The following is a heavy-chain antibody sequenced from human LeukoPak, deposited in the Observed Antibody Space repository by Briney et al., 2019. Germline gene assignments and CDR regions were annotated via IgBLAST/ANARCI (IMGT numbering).Heavy chain of an antibody. D-gene: IGHD3-3*01. CDR2: IYYSGST. J-gene: IGHJ4*02. CDR3: ASRYYDSWSGYQGAFGY. V-gene: IGHV4-39*01. CDR1: GGSISSSSYY. Sequence: SETLSLTCTVSGGSISSSSYYWGWIRQPPGKGLEWIGSIYYSGSTYYNPSLKSRVTISVDTSKNQFSLKLSSVTAADTAVYYCASRYYDSWSGYQGAFGYWGQGTLVTVSS.